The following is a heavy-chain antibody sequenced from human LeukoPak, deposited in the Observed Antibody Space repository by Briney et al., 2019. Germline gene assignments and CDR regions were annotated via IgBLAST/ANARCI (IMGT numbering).Heavy chain of an antibody. CDR2: IYNRGST. D-gene: IGHD4-11*01. Sequence: SETLSLTCIGSDDSVNTYYCSWIRQAPGKGLEWIGDIYNRGSTKYTPSLKSRATISVDTSKNQFSLKLTSVTAADTAVYYCAMSNTVRRPFFDPWGQGTLVTVSS. CDR3: AMSNTVRRPFFDP. CDR1: DDSVNTYY. V-gene: IGHV4-59*02. J-gene: IGHJ5*02.